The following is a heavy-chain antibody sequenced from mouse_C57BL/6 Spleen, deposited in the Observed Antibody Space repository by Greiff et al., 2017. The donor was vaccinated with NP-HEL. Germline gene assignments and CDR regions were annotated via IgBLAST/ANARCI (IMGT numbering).Heavy chain of an antibody. D-gene: IGHD1-1*01. J-gene: IGHJ4*01. V-gene: IGHV7-3*01. CDR2: IRNKANGYTT. Sequence: EVKLVESGGGLVQPGGSLSLSCAASGFTFTDYYMSWVRQPPGKALEWLGFIRNKANGYTTEYSASVKGRFTISRDNSQSILYLQMNALRAEDSATYYCARDYGSSFYAMEYWGQGTSVTVSS. CDR1: GFTFTDYY. CDR3: ARDYGSSFYAMEY.